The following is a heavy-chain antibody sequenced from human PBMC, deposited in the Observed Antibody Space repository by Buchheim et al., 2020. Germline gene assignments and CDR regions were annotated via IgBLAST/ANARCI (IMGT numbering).Heavy chain of an antibody. J-gene: IGHJ4*02. CDR1: GFTFSNYV. CDR3: AKGPGYGDYG. D-gene: IGHD4-17*01. Sequence: EVQLLESGGGLVQPGGSLRLSCAASGFTFSNYVMTWVRQAPGKGLEWVSGISGSDSSTYYADSVKGRFTISRDTPKNTLYLQMNSLRAEDTAIYYCAKGPGYGDYGWGQGTL. V-gene: IGHV3-23*01. CDR2: ISGSDSST.